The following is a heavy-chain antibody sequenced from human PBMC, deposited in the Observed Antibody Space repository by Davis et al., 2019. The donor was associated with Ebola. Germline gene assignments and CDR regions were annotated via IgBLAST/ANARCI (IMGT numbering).Heavy chain of an antibody. CDR3: AKGPGGYASDY. J-gene: IGHJ4*02. CDR1: GFTFSSYW. CDR2: INSDGSST. Sequence: GESLKISCAASGFTFSSYWMHWVRQAPGKGLVWVSRINSDGSSTSYADSVKGRFTISRDNSKNTLYLQMNSLRAEDTAVYYCAKGPGGYASDYWGQGTLVTVSS. V-gene: IGHV3-74*01. D-gene: IGHD5-12*01.